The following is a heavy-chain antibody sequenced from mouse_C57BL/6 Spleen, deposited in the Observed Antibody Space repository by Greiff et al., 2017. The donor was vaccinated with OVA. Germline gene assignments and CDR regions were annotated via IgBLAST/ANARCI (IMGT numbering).Heavy chain of an antibody. V-gene: IGHV5-17*01. CDR2: ISSGSSTI. CDR3: ARSRGGAMDY. CDR1: GFTFSDYG. Sequence: DVHLVESGGGLVKPGGSLKLSCAASGFTFSDYGMHWVRQAPEKGLEWVAYISSGSSTIYYADTVKGRFTISRDNAKNTLFLQMTSLRSEDTAMYYCARSRGGAMDYWGQGTSVTVSS. J-gene: IGHJ4*01.